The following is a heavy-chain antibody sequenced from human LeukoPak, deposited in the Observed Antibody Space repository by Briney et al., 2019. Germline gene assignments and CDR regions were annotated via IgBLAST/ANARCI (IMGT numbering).Heavy chain of an antibody. CDR1: GFTFSSYA. CDR3: AKGTYYDFWSGHNRDNWFDL. J-gene: IGHJ5*02. Sequence: QPGGSLRLSCAASGFTFSSYAMSWVRQAPGKGLEWVSAISGSGGSTYYADSVKGRFTISRDNSKNTLYLQMNSLRAEDTAVYYCAKGTYYDFWSGHNRDNWFDLWGQGTLVTVSS. D-gene: IGHD3-3*01. V-gene: IGHV3-23*01. CDR2: ISGSGGST.